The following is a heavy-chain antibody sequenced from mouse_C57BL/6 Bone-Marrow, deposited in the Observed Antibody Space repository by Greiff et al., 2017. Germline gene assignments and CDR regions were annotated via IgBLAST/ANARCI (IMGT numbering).Heavy chain of an antibody. V-gene: IGHV14-4*01. D-gene: IGHD5-1*01. CDR1: GFTIKDDY. CDR3: TTRCEYLGFAY. Sequence: EVQLQQSGAELVRPGASVKLSCTASGFTIKDDYMHWVKQRPEQGLEWIGCIDPENGATEYASKFQGKATITADTASNTAYLQLSRLTSEDTAVDDCTTRCEYLGFAYWGRGTVVTVSA. CDR2: IDPENGAT. J-gene: IGHJ3*01.